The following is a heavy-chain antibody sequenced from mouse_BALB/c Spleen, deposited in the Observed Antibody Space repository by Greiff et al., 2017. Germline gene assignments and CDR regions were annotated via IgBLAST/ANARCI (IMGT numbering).Heavy chain of an antibody. J-gene: IGHJ3*01. D-gene: IGHD1-1*01. Sequence: VQLQQSGAELVKPGASVKLSCKASGYTFTSYYMYWVKQRPGQGLEWIGEINPSNGGTNFNEKFKSKATLTVDKSSSTAYMQLSSLTSEDSAVYYCTRDGSRGAWFAYWGQGTLVTVSA. CDR1: GYTFTSYY. CDR3: TRDGSRGAWFAY. CDR2: INPSNGGT. V-gene: IGHV1S81*02.